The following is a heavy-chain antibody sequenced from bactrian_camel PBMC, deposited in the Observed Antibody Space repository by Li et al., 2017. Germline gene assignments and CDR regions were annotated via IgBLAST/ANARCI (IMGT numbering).Heavy chain of an antibody. J-gene: IGHJ4*01. CDR2: IYSDGRRS. Sequence: HVQLVESGGGSVQAGGSLRVSCVTSGFTDTSYYMSWVRQAPGKGLEWVSSIYSDGRRSYYADSVKGRFTISRDNAKNTVYLQMNSLKSEDTALYYCVKQGGGGHGYTRSLNGWGQGTQVTVS. CDR1: GFTDTSYY. CDR3: VKQGGGGHGYTRSLNG. V-gene: IGHV3-2*01. D-gene: IGHD3*01.